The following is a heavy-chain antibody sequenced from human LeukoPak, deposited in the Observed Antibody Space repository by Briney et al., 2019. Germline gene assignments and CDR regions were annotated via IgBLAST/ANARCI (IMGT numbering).Heavy chain of an antibody. V-gene: IGHV3-30*02. Sequence: GGSLRLSCAASGFIFSDYGMHWVRQAPGKGLEWVTMVRNDGGDKYHADSVRGRFTISRDNSKNTLYLQMNSLRPGDTAVYYCAKHYYGSGSQKYYFDYWGQGTLVTVSS. CDR1: GFIFSDYG. CDR2: VRNDGGDK. J-gene: IGHJ4*02. D-gene: IGHD3-10*01. CDR3: AKHYYGSGSQKYYFDY.